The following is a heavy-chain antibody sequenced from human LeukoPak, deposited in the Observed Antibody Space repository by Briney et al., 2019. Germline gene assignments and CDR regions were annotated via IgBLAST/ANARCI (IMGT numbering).Heavy chain of an antibody. CDR2: IYPGDSDT. CDR1: GYRFTGDW. V-gene: IGHV5-51*01. J-gene: IGHJ1*01. Sequence: GESLKISCKGSGYRFTGDWISWVRQMPGKGLEWMGIIYPGDSDTRYSPSFQGQVTISADKSISTAYLQWSSLKASDTAMYYCARRSESSEYFQHWGQGTLITVSS. D-gene: IGHD3-10*01. CDR3: ARRSESSEYFQH.